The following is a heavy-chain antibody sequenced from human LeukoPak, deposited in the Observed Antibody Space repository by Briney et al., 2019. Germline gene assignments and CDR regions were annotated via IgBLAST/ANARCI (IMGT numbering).Heavy chain of an antibody. Sequence: GGSLRLSCAVSGFTFCTFAMHWVRQAPGKGLEWVAVVTYDGRNKYYAESVKGRFTISRDNSKNTLYLQMNSLRAEDTAVYYCARDLGYGAYYFDYWGQGTLVTVSS. V-gene: IGHV3-30*01. CDR3: ARDLGYGAYYFDY. CDR2: VTYDGRNK. D-gene: IGHD4-17*01. J-gene: IGHJ4*02. CDR1: GFTFCTFA.